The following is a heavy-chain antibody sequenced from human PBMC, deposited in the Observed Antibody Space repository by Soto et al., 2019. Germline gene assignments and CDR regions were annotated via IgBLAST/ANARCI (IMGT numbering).Heavy chain of an antibody. CDR2: INAGSGIT. CDR3: AAGPFPYSTTSYRSFGC. V-gene: IGHV1-3*01. J-gene: IGHJ4*02. CDR1: GYTFSDYA. D-gene: IGHD6-13*01. Sequence: QVQLVQSGAEVKKPGASVKVSCKASGYTFSDYAIHWVRQAPGQRLEWMGWINAGSGITKYSQNFQGRVTINKDPPANTAYKELSSLRSEDTAVYYCAAGPFPYSTTSYRSFGCWGQGTLVTVSS.